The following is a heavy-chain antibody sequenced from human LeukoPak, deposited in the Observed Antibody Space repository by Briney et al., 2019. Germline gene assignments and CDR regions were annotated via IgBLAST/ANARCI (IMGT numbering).Heavy chain of an antibody. V-gene: IGHV3-9*01. CDR1: GFTFDDYA. CDR3: AKDTGYDFWSDLPTFQH. D-gene: IGHD3-3*01. CDR2: ISWNSGSI. J-gene: IGHJ1*01. Sequence: GGSLRLSCAASGFTFDDYAMHWVRQAPGKGLEWVSGISWNSGSIGYADSVKGRFTISRDNAKNSLYLQMNSLRAEDTALYYCAKDTGYDFWSDLPTFQHWGQGTLVTVSS.